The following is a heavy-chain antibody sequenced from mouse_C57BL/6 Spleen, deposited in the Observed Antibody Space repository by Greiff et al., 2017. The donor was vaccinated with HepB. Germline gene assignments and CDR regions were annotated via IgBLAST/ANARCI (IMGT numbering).Heavy chain of an antibody. V-gene: IGHV1-69*01. CDR3: ARSYSNWYFDV. D-gene: IGHD2-5*01. CDR2: IYPSDSYT. J-gene: IGHJ1*03. CDR1: GYTFTSYW. Sequence: QVQLQQPGAELVMPGASVKLSCKASGYTFTSYWMHWVKQRPGQGLEWIGEIYPSDSYTNYNQKFKGKSTLTVDKSSSTAYMQLSSLTSEDSAVYYCARSYSNWYFDVWGTGTTVTVSS.